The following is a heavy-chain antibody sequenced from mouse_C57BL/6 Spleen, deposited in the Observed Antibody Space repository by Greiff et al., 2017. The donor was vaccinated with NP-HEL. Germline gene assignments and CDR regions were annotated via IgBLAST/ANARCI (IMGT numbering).Heavy chain of an antibody. Sequence: EVQLQQSGPELVKPGASVKISCKASGYTFTDYYMNWVKQSHGKSLEWIGDINPNNGGTSYNQKFKGKATLTVDKSSSTAYIELRSLTSEDSAVYYCARKDSYYYGSSYAWFAYWCQGTLVTVSA. CDR2: INPNNGGT. CDR3: ARKDSYYYGSSYAWFAY. CDR1: GYTFTDYY. D-gene: IGHD1-1*01. J-gene: IGHJ3*01. V-gene: IGHV1-26*01.